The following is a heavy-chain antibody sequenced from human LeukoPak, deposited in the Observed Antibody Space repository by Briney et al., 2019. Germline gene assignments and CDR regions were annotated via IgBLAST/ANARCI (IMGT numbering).Heavy chain of an antibody. Sequence: PGGSLRLSCAASGFIFRSYEMNWVRQAPGKGLEWVSYISSSGSTIYYADSVKGRFTLSRDNAKNTLYLQMNSLRAEDTAVYYCARGPSGYHNTGGQGTLVTVSS. CDR1: GFIFRSYE. CDR3: ARGPSGYHNT. D-gene: IGHD5-12*01. CDR2: ISSSGSTI. J-gene: IGHJ4*02. V-gene: IGHV3-48*03.